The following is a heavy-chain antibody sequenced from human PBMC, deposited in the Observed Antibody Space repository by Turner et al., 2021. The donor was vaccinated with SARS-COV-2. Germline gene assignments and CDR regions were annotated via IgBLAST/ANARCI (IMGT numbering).Heavy chain of an antibody. CDR2: ISGSGGRT. CDR1: GFAFSTYG. D-gene: IGHD5-18*01. V-gene: IGHV3-23*01. J-gene: IGHJ4*02. CDR3: AKVYSYAVLDY. Sequence: EVQLLESGGGLVQYGGSLRLSCAASGFAFSTYGMSWVRQAPGKGLAWVSSISGSGGRTHYVDSVKGRFTISRDNSKNTVYLQMNSLRTEDTAVYYCAKVYSYAVLDYWGQGTLLTVSS.